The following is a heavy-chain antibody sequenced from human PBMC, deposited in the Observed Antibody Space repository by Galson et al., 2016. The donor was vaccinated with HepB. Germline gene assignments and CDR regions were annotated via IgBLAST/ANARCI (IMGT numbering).Heavy chain of an antibody. J-gene: IGHJ3*01. CDR3: ARDGSRAAAGIAF. CDR1: GGDFSSYA. V-gene: IGHV1-69*13. Sequence: SVKVSCKASGGDFSSYAISWVRQAPGQGLEWMGGIIPFIGTANVAQRFQGRVTITADESTRTSKMESGRLTYEDTAVYFCARDGSRAAAGIAFWGQGTMVSVSS. D-gene: IGHD6-13*01. CDR2: IIPFIGTA.